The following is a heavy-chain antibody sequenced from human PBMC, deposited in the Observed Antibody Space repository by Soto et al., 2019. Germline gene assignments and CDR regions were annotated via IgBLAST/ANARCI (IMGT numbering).Heavy chain of an antibody. V-gene: IGHV3-30*03. CDR1: GFIFSNYG. Sequence: QVQLVESGGGVVQPGRSLRLSCAASGFIFSNYGIHWILQAPGKGLEWVAVILSDGNNKYYADSVQGRFPISRDNSKNTLYVQRNSLRDEDTAMYYCGWYYYWGQGNLVTVSS. J-gene: IGHJ4*02. D-gene: IGHD2-15*01. CDR2: ILSDGNNK. CDR3: GWYYY.